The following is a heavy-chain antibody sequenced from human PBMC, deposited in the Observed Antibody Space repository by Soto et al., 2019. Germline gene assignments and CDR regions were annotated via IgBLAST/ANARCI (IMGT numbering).Heavy chain of an antibody. CDR3: ARGSWVGTTDY. V-gene: IGHV1-3*01. D-gene: IGHD1-1*01. CDR1: GYTFTSYA. J-gene: IGHJ4*02. CDR2: INAGNGNT. Sequence: QVQLVQSGAEVKKPGASVKVSCKASGYTFTSYAMHWVRQAPGQRLEWMGWINAGNGNTKYSQKFQGRVTITRDTSASTAYMELSSLRSEDTAVYSCARGSWVGTTDYWGQGTLVTVSS.